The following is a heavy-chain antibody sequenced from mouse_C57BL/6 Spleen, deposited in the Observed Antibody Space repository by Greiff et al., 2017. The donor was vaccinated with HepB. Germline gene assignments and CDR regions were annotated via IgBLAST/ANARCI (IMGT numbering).Heavy chain of an antibody. J-gene: IGHJ3*01. CDR2: ISDGGSYT. D-gene: IGHD2-4*01. CDR3: ARNYDYDEIGFAY. CDR1: GFTFSSYA. V-gene: IGHV5-4*03. Sequence: EVKLMESGGGLVKPGGSLKLSCAASGFTFSSYAMSWVRQTPEKRLEWVATISDGGSYTYYPDNVKGRFTISRDNAKNNLYLQMSHLKSEDTAMYYCARNYDYDEIGFAYWGQGTLVTVSA.